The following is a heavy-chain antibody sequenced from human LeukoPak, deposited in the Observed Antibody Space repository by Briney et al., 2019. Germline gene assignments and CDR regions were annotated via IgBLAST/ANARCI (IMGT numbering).Heavy chain of an antibody. Sequence: PAGGTLRLSCAASGFTFSSYGMSWVSQAPGKGLEWVAFIRYDGNNKYYADSVKGRFTISRDNSKNTLYLQMNSLRAGDTAVFYCATGVVVITVFDYWGQGTLVTVSS. V-gene: IGHV3-30*02. CDR1: GFTFSSYG. D-gene: IGHD3-22*01. CDR2: IRYDGNNK. CDR3: ATGVVVITVFDY. J-gene: IGHJ4*02.